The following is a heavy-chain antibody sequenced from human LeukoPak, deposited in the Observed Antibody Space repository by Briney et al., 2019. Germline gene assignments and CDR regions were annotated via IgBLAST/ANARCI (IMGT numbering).Heavy chain of an antibody. V-gene: IGHV3-21*01. D-gene: IGHD4-17*01. CDR2: ISSSSSYI. CDR1: YS. CDR3: ARVLHDYGDDESSDY. J-gene: IGHJ4*02. Sequence: YSMNXVRQAPGKGXEWVSSISSSSSYIYYADSVKGRFTISRDNAKNSLYLQMNSLRAEDTAVYYCARVLHDYGDDESSDYWGQGTLVTVSS.